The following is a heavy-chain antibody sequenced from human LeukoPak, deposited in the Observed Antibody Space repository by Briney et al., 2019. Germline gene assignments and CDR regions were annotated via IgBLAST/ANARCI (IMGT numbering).Heavy chain of an antibody. D-gene: IGHD6-13*01. CDR3: ARASGYSNRYFDY. J-gene: IGHJ4*02. CDR1: GGSFSGYY. V-gene: IGHV4-34*01. CDR2: ITHSGST. Sequence: PSETLSLTCAVYGGSFSGYYWSWIRQPPGKGLEWIGEITHSGSTNYNPSLKSRVTISVDTSKNQFSLELSSVTAADTAVYYCARASGYSNRYFDYWGQGTLVTVSS.